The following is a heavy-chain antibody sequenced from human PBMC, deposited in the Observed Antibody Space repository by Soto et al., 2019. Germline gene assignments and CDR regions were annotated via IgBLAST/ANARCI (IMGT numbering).Heavy chain of an antibody. CDR2: ISSSSSYI. CDR1: GFTFSSYS. V-gene: IGHV3-21*01. J-gene: IGHJ3*02. CDR3: AKDYSSGYYAFDI. Sequence: LRLSCAASGFTFSSYSMNWVRQAPGKGLEWVSSISSSSSYIYYADSVKGRFTISRDNAKNSLYLQMNSLRAEDTAVYYCAKDYSSGYYAFDIWGRGTMVT. D-gene: IGHD3-22*01.